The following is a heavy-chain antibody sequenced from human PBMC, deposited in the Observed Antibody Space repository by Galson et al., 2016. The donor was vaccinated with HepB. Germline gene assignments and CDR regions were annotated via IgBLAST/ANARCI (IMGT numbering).Heavy chain of an antibody. CDR1: GFTFSSYS. Sequence: SLRLSCAVSGFTFSSYSMNWVRQAPGKGLEWISYISGSGSTIYYAGSVKGRFTISRDSARNSLFLQMNSLRDEDTAVYYCAREDYGIDYWGQGTLVTVSS. V-gene: IGHV3-48*02. D-gene: IGHD4/OR15-4a*01. J-gene: IGHJ4*02. CDR3: AREDYGIDY. CDR2: ISGSGSTI.